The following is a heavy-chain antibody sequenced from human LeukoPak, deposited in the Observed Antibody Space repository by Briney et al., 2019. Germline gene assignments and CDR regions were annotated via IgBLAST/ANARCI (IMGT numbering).Heavy chain of an antibody. V-gene: IGHV1-8*01. CDR3: ARTGAAAGAYNWFDP. Sequence: GASVKVSCKASRYTFTSYDINWVRQATGQGLEWMGWMNPNSGNTGYAQKFQGRVTMTRNTSISTAYMELSSLRSEDTAVYYCARTGAAAGAYNWFDPWGQGTLVTVSS. CDR1: RYTFTSYD. D-gene: IGHD6-13*01. CDR2: MNPNSGNT. J-gene: IGHJ5*02.